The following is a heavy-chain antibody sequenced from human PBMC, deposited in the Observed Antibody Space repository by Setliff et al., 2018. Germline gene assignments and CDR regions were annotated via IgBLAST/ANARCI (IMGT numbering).Heavy chain of an antibody. CDR1: GFTFSAFA. V-gene: IGHV3-23*01. CDR2: ISSSGDTT. Sequence: QTGGSLRLSCAASGFTFSAFAMSWVRQAPGKGLEWVSVISSSGDTTYYANSVKGRFTISRDSSKNTLYLQMSSLRAEDTAVYYCVKTHWDTWIRGAFDIWGQGTMVTVSS. CDR3: VKTHWDTWIRGAFDI. D-gene: IGHD3-10*01. J-gene: IGHJ3*02.